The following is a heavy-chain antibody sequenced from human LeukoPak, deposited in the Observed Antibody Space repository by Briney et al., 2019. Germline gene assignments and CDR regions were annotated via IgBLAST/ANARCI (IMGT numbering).Heavy chain of an antibody. V-gene: IGHV4-4*07. J-gene: IGHJ4*02. D-gene: IGHD3-22*01. CDR2: IYTSGST. CDR1: GGSISSYY. Sequence: SETLSLTCTVSGGSISSYYWSWIRQPAGKGLEWIGRIYTSGSTNYNPSLKSRVTISVDTSKNQFSLKLSSVTAADTAVYYCARGGDPPGYYDSSGYSYYFDYWGQGTLVTVSS. CDR3: ARGGDPPGYYDSSGYSYYFDY.